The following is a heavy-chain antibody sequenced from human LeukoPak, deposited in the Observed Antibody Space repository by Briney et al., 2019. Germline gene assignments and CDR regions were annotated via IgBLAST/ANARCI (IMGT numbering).Heavy chain of an antibody. J-gene: IGHJ6*02. CDR1: GFTFSTYS. Sequence: PGGSLRLSCAASGFTFSTYSMTWVRQAPGKGLEWVSSISSSSSYIYYADSVKGRFNISIDNAQNPLYLQMNSLRAEDTAVYYCARVEEATSLNYYYYGMDVWGQGTTVTVSS. CDR3: ARVEEATSLNYYYYGMDV. D-gene: IGHD5-12*01. CDR2: ISSSSSYI. V-gene: IGHV3-21*01.